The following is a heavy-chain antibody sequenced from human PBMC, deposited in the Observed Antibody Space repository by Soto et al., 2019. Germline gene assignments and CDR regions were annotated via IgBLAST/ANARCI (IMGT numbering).Heavy chain of an antibody. CDR1: GYSFTSYW. CDR3: ARHVAHYDFWSGYHKGGMDV. J-gene: IGHJ6*02. CDR2: IYPGDSDT. Sequence: PGESLKISCKGSGYSFTSYWIGWVRQMPGKGLEWMGIIYPGDSDTRYSPSFQGQVTISADKSISTAYLQWSSLKASDTAMFYCARHVAHYDFWSGYHKGGMDVWGQGTTVTVSS. V-gene: IGHV5-51*01. D-gene: IGHD3-3*01.